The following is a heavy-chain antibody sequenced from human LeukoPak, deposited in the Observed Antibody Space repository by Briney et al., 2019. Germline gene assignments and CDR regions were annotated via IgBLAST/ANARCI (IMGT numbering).Heavy chain of an antibody. CDR2: ISYDRSNK. CDR3: ARDFFSYYGSGSYYNAPSYFDY. V-gene: IGHV3-30*01. Sequence: GGSLRLSCAASGFTFSSYAMHWVRPAPGKGLEWVAVISYDRSNKYYADSVKGRFTISRDNSKNTLYLQMNSLRAEDTAVYYCARDFFSYYGSGSYYNAPSYFDYWGQGTLVTVSS. D-gene: IGHD3-10*01. CDR1: GFTFSSYA. J-gene: IGHJ4*02.